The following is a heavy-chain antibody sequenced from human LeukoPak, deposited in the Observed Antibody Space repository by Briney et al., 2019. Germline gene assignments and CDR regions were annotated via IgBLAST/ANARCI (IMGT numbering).Heavy chain of an antibody. V-gene: IGHV4-38-2*02. D-gene: IGHD2-15*01. Sequence: SETLSLTCTVSGYSIRSGYYWGWIRQPPGKGLEWIGSIYHSGSTYYNPSLKSRITISVDTSKNQFSLKLSSVTAADTAVYYCARRAGYCSGGSCYVTKFDYWGQGTLVTVSS. CDR3: ARRAGYCSGGSCYVTKFDY. CDR2: IYHSGST. J-gene: IGHJ4*02. CDR1: GYSIRSGYY.